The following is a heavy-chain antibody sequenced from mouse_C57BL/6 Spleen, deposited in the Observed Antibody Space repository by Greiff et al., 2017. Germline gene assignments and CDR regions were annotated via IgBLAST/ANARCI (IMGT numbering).Heavy chain of an antibody. Sequence: VQLQESGPELVKPGASVKISCKASGYAFSSSWMNWVKQRPGKGLEWIGRIYPGDGDTNYNGKFKGKATLTADKSSSTAYMQLSSLTSEDSAVYFCAIPTVVAPSTIDYWGQGTSVTVSS. V-gene: IGHV1-82*01. CDR1: GYAFSSSW. CDR2: IYPGDGDT. J-gene: IGHJ4*01. CDR3: AIPTVVAPSTIDY. D-gene: IGHD1-1*01.